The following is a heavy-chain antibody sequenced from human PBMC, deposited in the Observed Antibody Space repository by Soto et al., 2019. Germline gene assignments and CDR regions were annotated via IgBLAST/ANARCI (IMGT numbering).Heavy chain of an antibody. CDR1: GYTFTSYG. D-gene: IGHD6-13*01. Sequence: ASVKVSCKASGYTFTSYGISWVRQAPGQGLEWMGWISAYNGNTNYAQKLQGRVTMTTDTSTSTAYMELRSLRSDDTAVYYCARDMAIAAAGGYVGWCDPWGQGTLVT. CDR2: ISAYNGNT. J-gene: IGHJ5*02. V-gene: IGHV1-18*01. CDR3: ARDMAIAAAGGYVGWCDP.